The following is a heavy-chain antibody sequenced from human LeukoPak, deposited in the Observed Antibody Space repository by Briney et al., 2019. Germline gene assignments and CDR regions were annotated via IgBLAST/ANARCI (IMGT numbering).Heavy chain of an antibody. J-gene: IGHJ4*02. V-gene: IGHV4-59*01. CDR3: ARAYYYDSSGYFGY. Sequence: KPSETLSLTCTVSGGSISSYYWXXXRQPPGKGLEXIGYIYYXGSTNYNPSLKSRVTISVDTSKNQFSLKLSSVTAADTAVYYCARAYYYDSSGYFGYWGQGTLVTVSS. CDR2: IYYXGST. CDR1: GGSISSYY. D-gene: IGHD3-22*01.